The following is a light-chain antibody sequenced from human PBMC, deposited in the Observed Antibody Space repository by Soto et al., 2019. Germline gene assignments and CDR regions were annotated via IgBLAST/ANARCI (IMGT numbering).Light chain of an antibody. Sequence: AIQLTQSPSSLSASVGDRVTITCRASQGISSALAWYQQKPGKAPKLLISHASSLESGVPSRFSGSGSGTDFTLTISSLQPEDFATYHCQQFNTYPTFGGGTKVAIK. CDR1: QGISSA. J-gene: IGKJ4*01. CDR2: HAS. V-gene: IGKV1-13*02. CDR3: QQFNTYPT.